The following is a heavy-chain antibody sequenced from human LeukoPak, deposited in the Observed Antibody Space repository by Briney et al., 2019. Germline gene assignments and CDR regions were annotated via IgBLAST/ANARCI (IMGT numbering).Heavy chain of an antibody. CDR2: IYHSGST. V-gene: IGHV4-30-2*01. Sequence: SQTLSLTCAVSGGSISSGGYSWSWIRQPPGKGLEWIGYIYHSGSTYYNPSLRSRVTTSVDRSKNQFSLKPSSVTAADTAVYYCARGLRGDFDYWGQGTLVTVSS. CDR3: ARGLRGDFDY. D-gene: IGHD4-17*01. CDR1: GGSISSGGYS. J-gene: IGHJ4*02.